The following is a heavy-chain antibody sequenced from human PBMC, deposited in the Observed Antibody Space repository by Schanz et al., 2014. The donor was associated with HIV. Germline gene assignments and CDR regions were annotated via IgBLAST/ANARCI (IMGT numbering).Heavy chain of an antibody. J-gene: IGHJ4*02. CDR2: VNHSGDT. Sequence: QVQLQESGPGLVKPSETLSLTCTVSGGSIVDYHWNWIRQPPGKGLEWIAEVNHSGDTNYNPSLEGRVTMSVETSKTQFALKLSSVTAADTAVYYCARDGGRRGGERQLFGYWGQGTLVTVSS. D-gene: IGHD3-16*01. CDR3: ARDGGRRGGERQLFGY. V-gene: IGHV4-34*10. CDR1: GGSIVDYH.